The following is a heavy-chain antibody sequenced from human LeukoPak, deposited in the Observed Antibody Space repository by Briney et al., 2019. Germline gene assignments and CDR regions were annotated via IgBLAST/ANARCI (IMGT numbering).Heavy chain of an antibody. D-gene: IGHD6-13*01. CDR1: GFTFSSYT. Sequence: PGGSLRLSCAASGFTFSSYTMSWVPPAPGKGLEWGSATRGSGGSTYYTDSVKGRFTISRDNSKNTLYLQMNSLRAEDTAVYYCAKDRVVAAAGTFDYWGQGTLVTVSS. CDR3: AKDRVVAAAGTFDY. J-gene: IGHJ4*02. CDR2: TRGSGGST. V-gene: IGHV3-23*01.